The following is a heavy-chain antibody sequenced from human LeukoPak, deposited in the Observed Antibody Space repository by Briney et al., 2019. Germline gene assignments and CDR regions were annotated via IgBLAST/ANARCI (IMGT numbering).Heavy chain of an antibody. D-gene: IGHD4-17*01. J-gene: IGHJ6*03. Sequence: GGSLRLSCAASGFTFDDYAMHWVRQAPGKGLEWVSLISWDGGSTYYADSVKGRFTISRDNSKNSLYLQMNSLRAEDTALYYCAKDARSMTTVTTWYYYYMDVWGKGTTVTVSS. CDR3: AKDARSMTTVTTWYYYYMDV. CDR1: GFTFDDYA. V-gene: IGHV3-43D*03. CDR2: ISWDGGST.